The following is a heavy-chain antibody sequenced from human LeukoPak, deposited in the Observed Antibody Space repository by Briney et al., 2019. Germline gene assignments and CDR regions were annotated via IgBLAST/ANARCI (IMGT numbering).Heavy chain of an antibody. J-gene: IGHJ4*02. CDR3: GRGEMATISFDY. CDR2: IYTSGST. Sequence: SQTLSLTCTVSGGSISSRSYYWGWIRQPAGKGLEWIGRIYTSGSTNYNPSLKSRVTISVDTSTNQFSLKLSSVAAADTAVYYCGRGEMATISFDYWGQGTLVTVSS. D-gene: IGHD5-24*01. CDR1: GGSISSRSYY. V-gene: IGHV4-61*02.